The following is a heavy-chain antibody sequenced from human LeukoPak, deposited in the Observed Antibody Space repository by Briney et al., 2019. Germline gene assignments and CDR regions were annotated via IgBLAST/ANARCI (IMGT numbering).Heavy chain of an antibody. V-gene: IGHV3-48*03. D-gene: IGHD2-21*02. CDR3: ARFCGGDCYFRQDAFDI. J-gene: IGHJ3*02. CDR1: GFTFSSYE. CDR2: ISSSCSTI. Sequence: GGALRLSCAASGFTFSSYEMNGVRQAPGRGGDGVSYISSSCSTIYYADTVKGRFTISRDKAKTSLYLQMNSLRAEDTAVYYCARFCGGDCYFRQDAFDIWGQGTMVTVSS.